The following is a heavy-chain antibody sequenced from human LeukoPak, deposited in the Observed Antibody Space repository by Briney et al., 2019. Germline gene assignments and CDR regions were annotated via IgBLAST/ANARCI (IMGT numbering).Heavy chain of an antibody. CDR1: GFTVRTNW. V-gene: IGHV3-7*01. D-gene: IGHD2-8*01. CDR2: IKQDGSEK. J-gene: IGHJ4*02. Sequence: GGARRLSCAASGFTVRTNWMSWLRQAPGKGLEWVANIKQDGSEKNYVDSVKGRFTISRDNAKSSLYLQMNSLRVEDTALYYCAKAGNGFHYWGQGALVTVSS. CDR3: AKAGNGFHY.